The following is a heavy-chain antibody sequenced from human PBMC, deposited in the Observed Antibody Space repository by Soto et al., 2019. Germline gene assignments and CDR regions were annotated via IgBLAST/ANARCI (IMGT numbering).Heavy chain of an antibody. CDR3: AASPSFWQNYYYGAMDV. CDR2: INPNSGGT. CDR1: GYTFTGYY. J-gene: IGHJ6*02. V-gene: IGHV1-2*04. Sequence: GASVKVSCKASGYTFTGYYRHWVRQAPGQGLEWMGWINPNSGGTNYAQKFQGWVTITRDLSTNTIYMDLSSLRSDDTAVYYCAASPSFWQNYYYGAMDVWGQGTTVTVSS.